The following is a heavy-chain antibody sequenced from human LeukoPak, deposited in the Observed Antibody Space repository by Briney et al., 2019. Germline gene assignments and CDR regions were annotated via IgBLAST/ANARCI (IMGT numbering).Heavy chain of an antibody. CDR2: ISWNSGSI. Sequence: GRSLRLSCAASGFTFDDYAMHWVWQAPGKGLEWVSGISWNSGSIGYADSVKGRFTISRDNAKNSLYLQMNSLRAENTALYYCAKADDYYDAFDIWGQGTMVTVSS. CDR1: GFTFDDYA. J-gene: IGHJ3*02. D-gene: IGHD4-11*01. CDR3: AKADDYYDAFDI. V-gene: IGHV3-9*01.